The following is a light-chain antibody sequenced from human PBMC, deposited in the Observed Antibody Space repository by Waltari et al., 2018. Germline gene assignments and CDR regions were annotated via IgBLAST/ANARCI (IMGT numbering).Light chain of an antibody. J-gene: IGKJ4*01. CDR1: QSVSSY. CDR3: QQRTNWPPTLT. Sequence: EIVLTQSPATLSLSPGERATLSCRASQSVSSYLAWCLQKPGQAPRLLIYDASNRATGIPARFSGSGSGTDFTLTISSLEPEDFAVYYCQQRTNWPPTLTFGGGTKVEIK. V-gene: IGKV3-11*01. CDR2: DAS.